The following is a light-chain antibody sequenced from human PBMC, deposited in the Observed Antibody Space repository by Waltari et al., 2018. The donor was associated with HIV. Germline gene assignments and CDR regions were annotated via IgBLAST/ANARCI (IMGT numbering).Light chain of an antibody. Sequence: QSALTQPASVSGSPGPSITISCTGTSGDVGGDNFFSSYQKHPGKAPKLIIYNVNSRPSGVSIRFSGSRSANTASLTISGLQAEDEADYFCSSYTSSGPRYVLFGGGTRLTVL. J-gene: IGLJ2*01. CDR1: SGDVGGDNF. CDR3: SSYTSSGPRYVL. V-gene: IGLV2-14*03. CDR2: NVN.